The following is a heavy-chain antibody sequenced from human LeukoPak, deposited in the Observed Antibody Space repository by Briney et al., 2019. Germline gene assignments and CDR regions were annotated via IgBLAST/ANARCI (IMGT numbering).Heavy chain of an antibody. CDR2: MNPNSGNT. CDR1: GYTFTSYD. D-gene: IGHD5-12*01. J-gene: IGHJ4*02. Sequence: ASVKVSCKASGYTFTSYDINWVRQATGQGLEWMGWMNPNSGNTGYAQKFQGRVTITRNTSISTAYMELSSLRSEDTAVYYCARGRGGYLGGGDQINIYYFDYWGQGTLVTVSS. CDR3: ARGRGGYLGGGDQINIYYFDY. V-gene: IGHV1-8*03.